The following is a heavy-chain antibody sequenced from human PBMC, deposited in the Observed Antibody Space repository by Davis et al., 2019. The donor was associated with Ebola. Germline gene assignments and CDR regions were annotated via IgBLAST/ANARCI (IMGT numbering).Heavy chain of an antibody. Sequence: MPGGSLRLSCTVSGGSISSYYWSWIRQPPGKGLEWIGYIYYSGSTNYNPSLKSRVTMSVDMSKNQFSLTLTSVSAADTAVYYCARTTLTSISDAGLGYNFFAPWGQGTLVTVSS. CDR3: ARTTLTSISDAGLGYNFFAP. D-gene: IGHD2-21*02. V-gene: IGHV4-59*12. J-gene: IGHJ5*02. CDR1: GGSISSYY. CDR2: IYYSGST.